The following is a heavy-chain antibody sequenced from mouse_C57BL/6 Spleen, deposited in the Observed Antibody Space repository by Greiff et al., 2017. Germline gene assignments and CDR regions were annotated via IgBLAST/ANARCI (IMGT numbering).Heavy chain of an antibody. CDR3: VRYGHYYGSSPWYCDV. CDR2: IYPGDGDT. V-gene: IGHV1-80*01. D-gene: IGHD1-1*01. CDR1: GYAFSSYW. Sequence: QVQLQQSGAELVKPGASVKLSCKASGYAFSSYWMHWVKQRPGQGLEWIGQIYPGDGDTNYNGKFKGKATLTADKASSTAYRQLRSLTSEYSAVYFCVRYGHYYGSSPWYCDVWGTGTTGTVAS. J-gene: IGHJ1*03.